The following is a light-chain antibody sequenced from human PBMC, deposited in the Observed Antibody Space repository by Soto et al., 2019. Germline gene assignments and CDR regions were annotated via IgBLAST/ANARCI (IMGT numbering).Light chain of an antibody. CDR2: GAS. J-gene: IGKJ2*01. V-gene: IGKV3-15*01. CDR3: QQYNNWPPYT. Sequence: EIVMTQSPATLSVSPGERATLSCRASQSVGSGLSWYQQKPGQAPRLLIYGASTRATGIPARFSGSGSGTEFTLTISSLQSEDYAVYYCQQYNNWPPYTFGQGIKVDIK. CDR1: QSVGSG.